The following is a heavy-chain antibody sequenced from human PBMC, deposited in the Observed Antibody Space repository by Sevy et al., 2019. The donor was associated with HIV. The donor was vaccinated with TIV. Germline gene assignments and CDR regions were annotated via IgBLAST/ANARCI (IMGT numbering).Heavy chain of an antibody. V-gene: IGHV1-69*13. J-gene: IGHJ4*02. CDR1: GGTFSSYA. Sequence: ASVKVSCKASGGTFSSYAISWVRQAPGQGLEWMGGIIPIFGTANYEQKFQGRVTITADESTSTAYMELSSLRSEDTAVYYCARATGLHLGELSSFDYWGQGTLVTVSS. D-gene: IGHD3-16*02. CDR2: IIPIFGTA. CDR3: ARATGLHLGELSSFDY.